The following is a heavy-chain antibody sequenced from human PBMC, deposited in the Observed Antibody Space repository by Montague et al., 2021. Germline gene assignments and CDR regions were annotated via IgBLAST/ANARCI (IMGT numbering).Heavy chain of an antibody. D-gene: IGHD3-10*01. J-gene: IGHJ4*02. V-gene: IGHV4-34*01. CDR1: GGFLSEYY. CDR3: ASDRGPFDY. Sequence: SETLSLTCGVYGGFLSEYYWTWIRQSPEKGLEWIGEVRHIGSTNYNPSLKSRVTMSVDKSKNQFSLKLRSVTAADTAVYYCASDRGPFDYWGQGTVVTVSS. CDR2: VRHIGST.